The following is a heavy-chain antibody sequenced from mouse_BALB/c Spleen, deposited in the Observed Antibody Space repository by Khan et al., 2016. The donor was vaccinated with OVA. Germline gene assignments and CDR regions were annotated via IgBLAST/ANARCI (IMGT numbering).Heavy chain of an antibody. V-gene: IGHV1-4*01. CDR2: INPSSGYT. CDR1: GYTFTSYT. CDR3: GREGAYYRSDGWFAY. J-gene: IGHJ3*01. D-gene: IGHD2-14*01. Sequence: QVQLKQSGAELARPGASVKMSCKASGYTFTSYTMHWVKQRPGQGLEWIGYINPSSGYTNYNQKFKDKATLTADKSSSTAYMQLSSLTSEDSAVYYCGREGAYYRSDGWFAYWGQGTLVTVSA.